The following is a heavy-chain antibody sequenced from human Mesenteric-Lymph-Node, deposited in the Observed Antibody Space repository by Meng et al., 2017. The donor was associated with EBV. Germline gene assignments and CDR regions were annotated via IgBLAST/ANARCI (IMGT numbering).Heavy chain of an antibody. V-gene: IGHV4-61*01. CDR3: AREGTTVTRWFDP. CDR2: IYFTGSN. Sequence: QVRMKEGGPGLGKAAEALAPSCNVCGDSVSSGNHYWSWVRQSPVRGMEWIGNIYFTGSNFYNPALKGRVTISGDTSKNQFSLKLTSVTAADTAVYYCAREGTTVTRWFDPWGPGTLVTVSS. CDR1: GDSVSSGNHY. D-gene: IGHD4-11*01. J-gene: IGHJ5*02.